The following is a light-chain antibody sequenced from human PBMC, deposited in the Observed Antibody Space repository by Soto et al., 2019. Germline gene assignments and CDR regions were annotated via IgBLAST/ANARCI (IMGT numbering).Light chain of an antibody. CDR3: SSYTSSSTLEVV. Sequence: QSALTQPASVSGSPGQSVTISCTGTSSDIGAYKYVSWYQHHPGKSPRLMIYEVSNRPSGVSNRFSGSKSGNTASLTISGLQAEDEADYYCSSYTSSSTLEVVFGGGTKLTVL. CDR2: EVS. J-gene: IGLJ2*01. V-gene: IGLV2-14*01. CDR1: SSDIGAYKY.